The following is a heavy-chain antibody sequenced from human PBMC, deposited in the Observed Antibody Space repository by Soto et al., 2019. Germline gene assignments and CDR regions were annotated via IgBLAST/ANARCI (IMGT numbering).Heavy chain of an antibody. J-gene: IGHJ4*02. CDR1: GFTFSSYG. D-gene: IGHD4-17*01. CDR2: ISYDGSNK. CDR3: PSMTTGNTYGGDY. V-gene: IGHV3-30*03. Sequence: QVQLVESGGGVVQPGRSLRLSCAASGFTFSSYGMHWVRQAPGKGLEWGADISYDGSNKYYADSVKGRLPISRDNSKNTLYLQTNSLRAEDTAVYYCPSMTTGNTYGGDYWGQGTLVTVSS.